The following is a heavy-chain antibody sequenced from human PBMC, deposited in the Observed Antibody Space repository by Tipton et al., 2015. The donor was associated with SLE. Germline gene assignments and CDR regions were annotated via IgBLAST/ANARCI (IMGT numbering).Heavy chain of an antibody. V-gene: IGHV3-23*01. D-gene: IGHD6-6*01. Sequence: SLRLSCAASGFTFSNYAMIWIRQAPGKGLEWVSGIRGSGDTTYYAGSVQGRFTVSRDNSKNTLYLQMNSLRAEDPAVYYCTKGSFLVSLEPVYWGQGTLVTVSS. CDR1: GFTFSNYA. CDR3: TKGSFLVSLEPVY. J-gene: IGHJ4*02. CDR2: IRGSGDTT.